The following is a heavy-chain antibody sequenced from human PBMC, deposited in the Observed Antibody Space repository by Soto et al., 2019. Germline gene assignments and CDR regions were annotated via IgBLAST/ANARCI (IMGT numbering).Heavy chain of an antibody. Sequence: GGSLRLSCAASGFTFSSYAMSWVRQAPGKGLEWVSAISGSGGSTYYADSVKGRFTISRDNSKNTLYLQMNSLRAEDTAVYYCAKQEYYDILTGPYYFDYWGQGTLVTVSS. J-gene: IGHJ4*02. CDR1: GFTFSSYA. CDR3: AKQEYYDILTGPYYFDY. V-gene: IGHV3-23*01. D-gene: IGHD3-9*01. CDR2: ISGSGGST.